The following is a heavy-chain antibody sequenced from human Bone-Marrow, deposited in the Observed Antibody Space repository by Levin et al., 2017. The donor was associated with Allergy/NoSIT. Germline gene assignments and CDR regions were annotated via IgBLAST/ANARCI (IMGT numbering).Heavy chain of an antibody. D-gene: IGHD1-20*01. J-gene: IGHJ4*02. V-gene: IGHV3-23*01. CDR2: ISGSGGST. Sequence: GESLKISCAASGFTFSSYAMSWVRQAPGKGLEWVSAISGSGGSTYYADSVKGRFTISRDNSKNTLYLQMNSLRAEDTAVYYCAKDLRYNWKGVYFDYWGQGTLVTVSS. CDR3: AKDLRYNWKGVYFDY. CDR1: GFTFSSYA.